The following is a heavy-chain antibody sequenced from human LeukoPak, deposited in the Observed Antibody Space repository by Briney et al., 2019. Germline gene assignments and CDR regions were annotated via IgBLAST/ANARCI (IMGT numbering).Heavy chain of an antibody. CDR3: ARDKQLSPFDY. CDR1: GFTFSNAW. J-gene: IGHJ4*02. V-gene: IGHV3-7*01. D-gene: IGHD5-18*01. CDR2: IKQDGSEK. Sequence: GGSLRLSCAASGFTFSNAWMSWVRQAPGKGLEWVANIKQDGSEKYYVDSVKGRFTISRDNAKNSLYLQMNSLRAEDTAVYYCARDKQLSPFDYWGQGTLVTVSS.